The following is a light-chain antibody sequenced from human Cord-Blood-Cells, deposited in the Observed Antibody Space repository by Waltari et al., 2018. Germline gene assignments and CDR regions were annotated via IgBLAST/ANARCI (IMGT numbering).Light chain of an antibody. CDR1: SSAVGGYNY. Sequence: QSALTQPPSASGSPGQSVTISCTGTSSAVGGYNYVSWYQQHPGKAPKLMIYEVSRRPSWVPDRFSGSKSGNTASLTVSGLQAEDEADYYGSSYAGSNNGVFGGGTKLTVL. CDR2: EVS. V-gene: IGLV2-8*01. J-gene: IGLJ3*02. CDR3: SSYAGSNNGV.